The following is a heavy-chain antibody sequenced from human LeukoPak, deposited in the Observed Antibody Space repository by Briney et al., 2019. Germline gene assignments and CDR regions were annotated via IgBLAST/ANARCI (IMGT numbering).Heavy chain of an antibody. Sequence: GGSLRLSCAASGFTFSSYAMSWVRQAPGEGLEWVSALSSSGGSTHYTDSVKGRFTISRDNSKNTLYLLMTSLGAEDTAVYYCAKRGRQQLSSYMDVWGKGTTVTVSS. D-gene: IGHD6-13*01. CDR3: AKRGRQQLSSYMDV. CDR2: LSSSGGST. J-gene: IGHJ6*03. CDR1: GFTFSSYA. V-gene: IGHV3-23*01.